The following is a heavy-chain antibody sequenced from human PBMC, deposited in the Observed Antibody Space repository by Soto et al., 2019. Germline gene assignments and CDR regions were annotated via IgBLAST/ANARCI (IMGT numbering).Heavy chain of an antibody. Sequence: PXGSLILSCAASGVTFSSYGMHWVRQAPGKGLEWVAVIWYDGSNKYYADSVKGRFTISRDNSKNTLYLQMNSLRAEDTAVYYCARDHLRYCSSTSCYIPWFDPWGQGNLVTVSS. D-gene: IGHD2-2*02. CDR2: IWYDGSNK. V-gene: IGHV3-33*01. CDR3: ARDHLRYCSSTSCYIPWFDP. CDR1: GVTFSSYG. J-gene: IGHJ5*02.